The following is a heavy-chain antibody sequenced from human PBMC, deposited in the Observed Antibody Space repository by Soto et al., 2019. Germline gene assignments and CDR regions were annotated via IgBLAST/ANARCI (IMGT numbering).Heavy chain of an antibody. CDR1: GGSISGSY. J-gene: IGHJ4*02. V-gene: IGHV4-59*08. CDR3: ATSSGIRISDFDY. Sequence: PSETLSLTCTVSGGSISGSYWSWIRQPPGKGLEWIGYIYYSGSTNYNPSLKSRVTISVDTSKNQFSLKLSSVTAADTAVYYCATSSGIRISDFDYWGQGTLVTVSP. D-gene: IGHD3-10*01. CDR2: IYYSGST.